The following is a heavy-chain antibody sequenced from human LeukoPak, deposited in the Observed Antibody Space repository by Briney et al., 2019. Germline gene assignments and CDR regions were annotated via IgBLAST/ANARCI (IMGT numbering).Heavy chain of an antibody. D-gene: IGHD6-19*01. V-gene: IGHV3-23*01. J-gene: IGHJ4*02. CDR2: ISGSGVLT. CDR1: GFTFSNYA. CDR3: AKVRERQWLYYFDY. Sequence: GGSLRLSCAASGFTFSNYAMTWVRQAPGKGLEWVSAISGSGVLTFYADSVRGRFTIARDISKNTLYLQMNSLRAEDTAVYYCAKVRERQWLYYFDYWGQGTLVTVSS.